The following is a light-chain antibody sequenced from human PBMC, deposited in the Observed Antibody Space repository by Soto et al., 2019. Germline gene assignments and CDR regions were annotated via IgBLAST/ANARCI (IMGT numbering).Light chain of an antibody. CDR2: GAS. CDR3: QQYGSSRWT. J-gene: IGKJ1*01. CDR1: QSVSSY. Sequence: EIGLTQSPATLSLSPGERATLSCRASQSVSSYLAWYQQKPGQAPRLLIYGASSRATGIPDRFSGSGSGTDFTLTISRLEPEDFAVYYCQQYGSSRWTFGQGTKVDIK. V-gene: IGKV3-20*01.